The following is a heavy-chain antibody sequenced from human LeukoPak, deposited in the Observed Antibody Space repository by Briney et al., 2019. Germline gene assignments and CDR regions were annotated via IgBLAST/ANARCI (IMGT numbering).Heavy chain of an antibody. CDR3: ARDSIAAVVDY. CDR1: GYSISSGYC. CDR2: IYHSGRT. J-gene: IGHJ4*02. D-gene: IGHD6-13*01. Sequence: SETLSLTCTVSGYSISSGYCWGWLRPPPGKGLEWIGNIYHSGRTYYNPSLTSRVTISVDTSKNQSSLKLSSVTAADTAVYYCARDSIAAVVDYWGQGTLVTVSS. V-gene: IGHV4-38-2*02.